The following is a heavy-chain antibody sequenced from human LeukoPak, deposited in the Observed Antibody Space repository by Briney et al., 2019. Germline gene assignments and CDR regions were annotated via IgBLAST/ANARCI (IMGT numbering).Heavy chain of an antibody. CDR1: GGTFSSYA. D-gene: IGHD2-15*01. CDR2: IIPTFGTA. V-gene: IGHV1-69*05. J-gene: IGHJ6*03. Sequence: ASVKVSCKASGGTFSSYAISWVRQAPGQGLEWMGGIIPTFGTANYAQKFQGRVTITTDESTSTAYMELSSLRSEDTAVYYCAREIFNYYYYYMDVWGKGTTVTVSS. CDR3: AREIFNYYYYYMDV.